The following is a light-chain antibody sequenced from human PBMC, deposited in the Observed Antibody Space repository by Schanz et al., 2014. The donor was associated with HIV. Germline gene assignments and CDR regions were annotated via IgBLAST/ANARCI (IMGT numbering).Light chain of an antibody. CDR2: EVT. Sequence: QSVLTQPPSASGSPGQSVTISCIGTSNDIGSYNYVSWYQQHPGKAPKLMIYEVTKRPSGVPDRFSGSKSGNTASLTVSGLQAEDEADYYCSSYAGSNVAFGGGTKLTVL. CDR1: SNDIGSYNY. J-gene: IGLJ2*01. CDR3: SSYAGSNVA. V-gene: IGLV2-8*01.